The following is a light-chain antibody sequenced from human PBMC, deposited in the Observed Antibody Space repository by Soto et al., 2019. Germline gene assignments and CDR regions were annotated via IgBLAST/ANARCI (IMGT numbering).Light chain of an antibody. CDR2: DVS. V-gene: IGLV2-14*03. Sequence: QSALTQPASVAGSPGQSITIFCTGTSSDVGGYNYVSWYQHHPGKAPKLMIYDVSNRPSGVSNRFSGSKSGNTASLTISGVQAEDDADYYCTPYTNSDTFVFGTGTKV. CDR1: SSDVGGYNY. CDR3: TPYTNSDTFV. J-gene: IGLJ1*01.